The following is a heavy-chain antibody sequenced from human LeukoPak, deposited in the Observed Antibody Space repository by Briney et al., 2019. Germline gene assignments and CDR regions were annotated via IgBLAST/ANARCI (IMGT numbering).Heavy chain of an antibody. CDR3: AKDLPDYGDYIEGS. V-gene: IGHV3-23*01. J-gene: IGHJ5*02. CDR2: ISGSGGST. D-gene: IGHD4-17*01. CDR1: GFTFSSFA. Sequence: GGSLRLSCAASGFTFSSFAISWVRQAPGKGLEWVSTISGSGGSTNYADSVKGRFTFSRDNSKKTLYLQMNSLRAEDTAVCYCAKDLPDYGDYIEGSWGQGTLVTVSS.